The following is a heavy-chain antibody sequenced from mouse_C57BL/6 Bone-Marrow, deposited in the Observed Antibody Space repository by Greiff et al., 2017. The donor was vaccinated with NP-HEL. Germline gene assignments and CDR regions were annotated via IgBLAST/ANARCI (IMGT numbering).Heavy chain of an antibody. D-gene: IGHD2-4*01. CDR3: AREERLRRRTYAMDY. Sequence: EVQLVESEGGLVQPGSSMKLSCTASGFTFSDYYMAWVRQVPEKGLEWVANINYDGSSTYYLDSLKSRFIISRDNAKNILYLQMSSLKSEDTATYYCAREERLRRRTYAMDYWGQGTSVTVSS. J-gene: IGHJ4*01. V-gene: IGHV5-16*01. CDR1: GFTFSDYY. CDR2: INYDGSST.